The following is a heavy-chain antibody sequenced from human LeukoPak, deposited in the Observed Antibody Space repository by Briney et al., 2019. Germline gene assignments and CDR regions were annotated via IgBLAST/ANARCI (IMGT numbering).Heavy chain of an antibody. Sequence: GGSLRLSCAASGFTFNNYAMSWVRQAPGKGLEWVSTVSGSGAVAYYTDSDKGRFTISRDNSKNTLYLQMSSLTAKDTAVYYCAKDRSIGTYYTFDSWGQGTLVTVSS. CDR3: AKDRSIGTYYTFDS. CDR2: VSGSGAVA. D-gene: IGHD1-26*01. V-gene: IGHV3-23*01. CDR1: GFTFNNYA. J-gene: IGHJ4*02.